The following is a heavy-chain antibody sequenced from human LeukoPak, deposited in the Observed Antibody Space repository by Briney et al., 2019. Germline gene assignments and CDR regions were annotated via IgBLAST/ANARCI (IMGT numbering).Heavy chain of an antibody. CDR2: INHSGST. Sequence: PSETLSLTCAVSGGSFSSYYWSWIRHPPGQGLEWIGEINHSGSTNYNPSLKSRVTISVDTSKNQFSLKLSSVTAADTAVYYCARWILYYFDFWGQGTVVTVSA. CDR1: GGSFSSYY. D-gene: IGHD2-2*03. V-gene: IGHV4-34*01. J-gene: IGHJ4*02. CDR3: ARWILYYFDF.